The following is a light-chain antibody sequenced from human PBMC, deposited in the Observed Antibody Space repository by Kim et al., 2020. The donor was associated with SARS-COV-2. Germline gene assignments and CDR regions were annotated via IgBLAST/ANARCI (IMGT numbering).Light chain of an antibody. CDR2: GKN. V-gene: IGLV3-19*01. J-gene: IGLJ2*01. Sequence: ALGQTVRITCQGDSLRSYYASWYQQKPGQAPVLVIYGKNNRPSGIPDRFSGSSSGNTASLTITGAQAEDEADYYCNSRDSSGNHVVFGGGTKSPS. CDR3: NSRDSSGNHVV. CDR1: SLRSYY.